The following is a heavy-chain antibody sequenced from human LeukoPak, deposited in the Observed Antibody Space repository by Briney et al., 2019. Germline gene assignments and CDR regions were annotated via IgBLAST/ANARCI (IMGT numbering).Heavy chain of an antibody. CDR3: ARDGEDIVVVPAATGYWFDP. Sequence: ASVKVSCKASGYTFTGYYMHWVRQAPGQGLEWMGWINPNSGGTNYAQTFQGRVTMTRDTSISTAYMELSRLRSDDTAVYYCARDGEDIVVVPAATGYWFDPWGQGTLVTVSS. CDR2: INPNSGGT. D-gene: IGHD2-2*01. CDR1: GYTFTGYY. V-gene: IGHV1-2*02. J-gene: IGHJ5*02.